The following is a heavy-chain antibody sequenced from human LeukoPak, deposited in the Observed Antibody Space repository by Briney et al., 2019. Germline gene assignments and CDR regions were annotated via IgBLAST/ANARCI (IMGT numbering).Heavy chain of an antibody. CDR1: GFTVSSNY. Sequence: PGGSLRLSCAASGFTVSSNYMTWVRQAPGKGLKWVSVIYSGGSTYYADSVKGRFTISRDNSKNTLYLQMNSLRAEDTAVYYCARIVAGGAFDIWGQGTMVTVSS. CDR3: ARIVAGGAFDI. D-gene: IGHD1-26*01. V-gene: IGHV3-66*01. J-gene: IGHJ3*02. CDR2: IYSGGST.